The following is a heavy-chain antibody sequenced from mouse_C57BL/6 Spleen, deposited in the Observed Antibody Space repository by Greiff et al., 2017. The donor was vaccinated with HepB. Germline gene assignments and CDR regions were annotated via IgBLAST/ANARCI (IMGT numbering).Heavy chain of an antibody. CDR3: ARGAVVDLDY. CDR2: IYPGDGDT. Sequence: QVQLKESGAELVKPGASVKISCKASGYAFSSYWMNWVKQRPGKGLEWIGQIYPGDGDTNYNGKFKGKATLTADKSSSTAYMQLSSLTSEDSAVYFCARGAVVDLDYWGQGTTLTVSS. CDR1: GYAFSSYW. D-gene: IGHD1-1*01. J-gene: IGHJ2*01. V-gene: IGHV1-80*01.